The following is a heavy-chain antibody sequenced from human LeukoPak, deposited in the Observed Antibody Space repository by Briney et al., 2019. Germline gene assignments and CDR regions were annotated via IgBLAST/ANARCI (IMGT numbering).Heavy chain of an antibody. J-gene: IGHJ4*02. V-gene: IGHV4-4*09. CDR1: GASISNYY. D-gene: IGHD1-26*01. CDR2: IHTSGAS. Sequence: SETLSLTCTVSGASISNYYWSWIRQTPEKGLEWMGHIHTSGASRYYPSLESRLTLSIDTSRNRLSLKLTSVTPADTTVFFFAELGSYHDYWGQGALVTVSS. CDR3: AELGSYHDY.